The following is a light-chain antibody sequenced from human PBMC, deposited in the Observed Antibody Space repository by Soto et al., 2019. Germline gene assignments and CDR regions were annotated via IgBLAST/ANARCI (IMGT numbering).Light chain of an antibody. CDR3: SSSAGSNNLV. CDR1: SSDVGGYNY. J-gene: IGLJ2*01. Sequence: QSVLTQPPSASGSPGQSVTISCTGTSSDVGGYNYVSWYQQHPGKAPKRMIYEVSKRPSGVPDRFSGSKSGNTASLTVAGLQAEDEADYYSSSSAGSNNLVFGGGTKVTVL. V-gene: IGLV2-8*01. CDR2: EVS.